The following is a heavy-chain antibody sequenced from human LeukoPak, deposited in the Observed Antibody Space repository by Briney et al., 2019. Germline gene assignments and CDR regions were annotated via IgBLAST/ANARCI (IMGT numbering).Heavy chain of an antibody. CDR1: GFTFSSSA. CDR2: ISYDGSDK. Sequence: PGGSLRLSCVASGFTFSSSAMHWVRQAPGKGLEWVTVISYDGSDKYYADSVKGRFTVSRDNSKNTLYLQMNSLRAEDTAVYYCARAKRRDGYSDGSFDYWGRGTLITVSS. J-gene: IGHJ4*02. CDR3: ARAKRRDGYSDGSFDY. V-gene: IGHV3-30-3*01. D-gene: IGHD5-24*01.